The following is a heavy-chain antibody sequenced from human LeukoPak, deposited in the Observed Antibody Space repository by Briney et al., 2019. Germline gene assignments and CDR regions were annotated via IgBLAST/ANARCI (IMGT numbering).Heavy chain of an antibody. J-gene: IGHJ4*02. V-gene: IGHV3-7*01. CDR1: GFSFTNFW. Sequence: HAGGSLRLSCAVSGFSFTNFWMSWVRQAPGKGLEWVANIKQDGSDKYYVDSLKGRFTISRGNAKNSLYLQLNSLRADDTAVYYCARLTGTTGFDYWGQGTLVTVSS. CDR2: IKQDGSDK. CDR3: ARLTGTTGFDY. D-gene: IGHD1-1*01.